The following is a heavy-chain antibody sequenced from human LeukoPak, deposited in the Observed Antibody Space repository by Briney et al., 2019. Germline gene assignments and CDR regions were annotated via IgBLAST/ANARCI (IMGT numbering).Heavy chain of an antibody. D-gene: IGHD2-15*01. CDR3: ARGVQGGSLIDY. J-gene: IGHJ4*02. V-gene: IGHV4-39*07. CDR1: GGSISSRSYY. Sequence: SETLSFTCTVSGGSISSRSYYWGWIRQPPGKGLEWIGTIYYSGSTYYNSSLKSRVTISVDTSKNQFSLKLNSVTAADTAVYYCARGVQGGSLIDYWGQGTLVTVSS. CDR2: IYYSGST.